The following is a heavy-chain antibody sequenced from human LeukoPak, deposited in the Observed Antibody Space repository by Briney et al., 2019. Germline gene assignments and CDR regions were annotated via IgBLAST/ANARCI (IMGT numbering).Heavy chain of an antibody. J-gene: IGHJ6*04. V-gene: IGHV1-46*01. CDR2: INPSGGST. CDR3: ARAPPIVLMVYASLGVPIGGEMDV. Sequence: ASVKVSCKASGYTFTSHYMHWVRQAPGQGLEWMGIINPSGGSTSYAQKFQGRVTMTRGMSTSTVYMELSSLRSEDTAVYYCARAPPIVLMVYASLGVPIGGEMDVWGKGTTVTVSS. D-gene: IGHD2-8*01. CDR1: GYTFTSHY.